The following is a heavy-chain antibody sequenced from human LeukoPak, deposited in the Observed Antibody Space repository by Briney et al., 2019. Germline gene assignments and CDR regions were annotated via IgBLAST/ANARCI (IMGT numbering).Heavy chain of an antibody. D-gene: IGHD3/OR15-3a*01. J-gene: IGHJ4*02. CDR2: IKQDGSEK. CDR3: AREAWTGYPPYDY. V-gene: IGHV3-7*01. Sequence: GGSLRLSCAASGFSFGNYWMTWVRQAPGKGLEWVANIKQDGSEKHFVDSVKGRFTISIDDVKKSVYLQMNSLRAEDTAVYYCAREAWTGYPPYDYWGQGTPVTVSS. CDR1: GFSFGNYW.